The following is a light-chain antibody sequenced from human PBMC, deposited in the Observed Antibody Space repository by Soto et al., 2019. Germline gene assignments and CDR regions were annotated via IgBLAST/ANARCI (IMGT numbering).Light chain of an antibody. J-gene: IGLJ3*02. Sequence: QSALTQPASVSGSPGQSITNSCTGTSSDVGAYNYVSWYQQYPGKAPKLMIYEVNTRPSGVSNRFSGSKSGNTASLAISGLQAGDEADYYCCSFTSSNTWVFGGGTKLTVL. V-gene: IGLV2-14*01. CDR2: EVN. CDR3: CSFTSSNTWV. CDR1: SSDVGAYNY.